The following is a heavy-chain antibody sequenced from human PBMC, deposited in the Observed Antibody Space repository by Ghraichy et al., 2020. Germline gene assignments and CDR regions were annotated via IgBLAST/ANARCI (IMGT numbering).Heavy chain of an antibody. CDR1: GGSFSGYY. D-gene: IGHD3-10*01. CDR2: INHSGST. J-gene: IGHJ5*02. CDR3: ARVRRITMVRGVIITSGWFDP. Sequence: SETLSLTCAVYGGSFSGYYWSWIRQPPGKGLEWIGEINHSGSTNYNPSLKSRVTISVDTSKNQFSLKLSSVTAADTAVYYCARVRRITMVRGVIITSGWFDPWGQGTLVTVSS. V-gene: IGHV4-34*01.